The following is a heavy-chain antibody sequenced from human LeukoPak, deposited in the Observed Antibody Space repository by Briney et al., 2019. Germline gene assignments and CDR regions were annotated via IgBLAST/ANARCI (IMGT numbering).Heavy chain of an antibody. CDR2: ISSSGST. Sequence: PSETLSLTCTVSGDSISSGDYYWSWIRQPAGKGLEWIGRISSSGSTNYNPSLKSRVTISVDTSKNQFSLKLSSVTAADTAVYYCARERRWLQLHYFDYWGQGTLVTVSS. J-gene: IGHJ4*02. V-gene: IGHV4-61*02. CDR3: ARERRWLQLHYFDY. D-gene: IGHD5-24*01. CDR1: GDSISSGDYY.